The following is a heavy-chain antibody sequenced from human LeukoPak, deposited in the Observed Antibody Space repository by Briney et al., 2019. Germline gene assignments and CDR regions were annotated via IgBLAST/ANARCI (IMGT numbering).Heavy chain of an antibody. CDR3: AKDASYRSSHINY. J-gene: IGHJ4*02. V-gene: IGHV3-23*01. D-gene: IGHD6-13*01. CDR2: ISGIGGST. Sequence: GGSLRLSCAASGFTFSSYAMSWVRQAPGKGLEWVSAISGIGGSTYYADSVKGRFTISRDNSKNTLYLQMHSLRAEDTAVYYCAKDASYRSSHINYWGQGTLVTVSS. CDR1: GFTFSSYA.